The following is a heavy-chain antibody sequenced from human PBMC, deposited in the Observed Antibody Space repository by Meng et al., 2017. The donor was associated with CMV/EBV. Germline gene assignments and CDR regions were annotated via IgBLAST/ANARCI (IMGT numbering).Heavy chain of an antibody. J-gene: IGHJ4*02. CDR2: IYTSGST. D-gene: IGHD4-17*01. V-gene: IGHV4-4*07. Sequence: QGQLQESGPGLVKPSETLSLPCTVSGGSISSFYWSWIRKPAGKGLEWIGRIYTSGSTNYNPSLKSRVTMSVDTSKNQFSLKLSSVTAADTAVYYCARGPEVDYGDYVGLDYWGQGTLVTVSS. CDR1: GGSISSFY. CDR3: ARGPEVDYGDYVGLDY.